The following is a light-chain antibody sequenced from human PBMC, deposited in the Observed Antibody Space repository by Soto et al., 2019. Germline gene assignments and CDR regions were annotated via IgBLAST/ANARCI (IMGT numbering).Light chain of an antibody. CDR2: GAS. Sequence: EIMMTQSPAIVALSPGERATLSFRASQSVNSRLAWYQHKPGQAPRLLISGASNRASGIPARFSAWGSGTDFTLTISRVDPADFAFYYCQQYFTSPITFGQGTRLEI. V-gene: IGKV3D-15*02. J-gene: IGKJ5*01. CDR3: QQYFTSPIT. CDR1: QSVNSR.